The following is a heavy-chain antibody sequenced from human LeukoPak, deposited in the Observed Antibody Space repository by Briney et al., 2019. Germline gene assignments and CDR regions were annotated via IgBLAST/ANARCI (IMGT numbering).Heavy chain of an antibody. D-gene: IGHD5-24*01. Sequence: PSETLSLTCAVYGGSFSGYYWTWIRQPPGKGLEWIGEIHYSGRINYNPSLKSRVTISADTSNNHISLMMNSVTAADTAVYYCSRGTDAYKCGNSWGQGTLVTVSS. J-gene: IGHJ4*02. V-gene: IGHV4-34*01. CDR1: GGSFSGYY. CDR3: SRGTDAYKCGNS. CDR2: IHYSGRI.